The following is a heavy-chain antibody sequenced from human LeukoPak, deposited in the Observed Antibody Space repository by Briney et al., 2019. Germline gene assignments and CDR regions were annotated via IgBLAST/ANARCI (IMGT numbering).Heavy chain of an antibody. CDR1: GGSFSGYY. CDR2: INHSGST. CDR3: ARRAARKYYYGSGSYYNDY. Sequence: HSETLSLTCAVYGGSFSGYYWSWIRQPPGKGLEWIGEINHSGSTNYNPSLKSRVTISVDTSKNQFSLKLSSVTAADTAVYYCARRAARKYYYGSGSYYNDYRGQGTLVTVSS. V-gene: IGHV4-34*01. D-gene: IGHD3-10*01. J-gene: IGHJ4*02.